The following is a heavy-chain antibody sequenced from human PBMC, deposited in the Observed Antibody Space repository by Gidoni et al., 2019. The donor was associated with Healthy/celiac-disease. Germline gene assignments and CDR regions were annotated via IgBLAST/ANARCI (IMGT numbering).Heavy chain of an antibody. J-gene: IGHJ3*02. Sequence: QVQLVQSGAEVKKPGSSVKVSCKASGGTFSSYAISWVRQAPGQGLEWMGGIIPIFGTANYAQKFQGRVTITADESTSTAYMELSSLRSEDTAVYYCARAGRISQQQLLPHDAFDIWGQGTMVTVSS. CDR2: IIPIFGTA. V-gene: IGHV1-69*01. D-gene: IGHD6-13*01. CDR1: GGTFSSYA. CDR3: ARAGRISQQQLLPHDAFDI.